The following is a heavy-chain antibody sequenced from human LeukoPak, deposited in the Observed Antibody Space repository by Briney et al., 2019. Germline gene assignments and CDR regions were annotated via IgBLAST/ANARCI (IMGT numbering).Heavy chain of an antibody. CDR3: AREKGMGTTYFDY. V-gene: IGHV3-11*01. CDR1: GCTFSDYY. J-gene: IGHJ4*02. Sequence: SGESLRLSCAASGCTFSDYYMSWIRQGPGKGLEWVSYVSSSGSTINYADSVKGRFTISRDNATNSLYLQMTSLRAEDTAVYYCAREKGMGTTYFDYWGQGTLVTVSS. CDR2: VSSSGSTI. D-gene: IGHD1-7*01.